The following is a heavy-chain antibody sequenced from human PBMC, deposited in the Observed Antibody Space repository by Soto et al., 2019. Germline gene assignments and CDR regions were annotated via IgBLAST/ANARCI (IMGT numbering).Heavy chain of an antibody. CDR2: ISGSGGST. Sequence: EVQLLESGGGLVQPGGSLRLSCAASGFTFSSYAMSWVRQAPGKGLEWVSAISGSGGSTYYADSVKCRFTISRDNSKNTLYLQMNSLRAEDTAVYYCAKDGYTYYDFWSGYYTVDYFDYWGQGTLVTVSS. CDR3: AKDGYTYYDFWSGYYTVDYFDY. D-gene: IGHD3-3*01. CDR1: GFTFSSYA. V-gene: IGHV3-23*01. J-gene: IGHJ4*02.